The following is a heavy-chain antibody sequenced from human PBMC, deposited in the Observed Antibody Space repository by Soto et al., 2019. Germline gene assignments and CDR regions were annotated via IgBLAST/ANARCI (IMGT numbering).Heavy chain of an antibody. CDR2: IYYSGST. D-gene: IGHD2-2*01. CDR3: ARAPSSSSFFDY. J-gene: IGHJ4*02. V-gene: IGHV4-31*03. Sequence: SETLSLICTVSGGSISSGNNYWSWIRQHPGKGLEWIGYIYYSGSTYYNPSLKSRLTMSGDTSKNQFSLKLSSVTAVDTAVYYCARAPSSSSFFDYWGQGTLVTVSS. CDR1: GGSISSGNNY.